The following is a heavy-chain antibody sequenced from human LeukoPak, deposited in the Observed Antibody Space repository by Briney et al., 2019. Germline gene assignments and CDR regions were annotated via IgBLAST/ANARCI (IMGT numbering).Heavy chain of an antibody. CDR2: ISWNSGSI. D-gene: IGHD6-13*01. V-gene: IGHV3-9*03. CDR3: AKGTRGGYSSSWYWFDP. J-gene: IGHJ5*02. Sequence: GRSLRLSCAASGFTFDDYAMHWVRQAPRKALEWVSSISWNSGSIGYADSVKGRFTISRDNAKNSLYLQMNSLRAEDMALYYCAKGTRGGYSSSWYWFDPWGQGTLVTVSS. CDR1: GFTFDDYA.